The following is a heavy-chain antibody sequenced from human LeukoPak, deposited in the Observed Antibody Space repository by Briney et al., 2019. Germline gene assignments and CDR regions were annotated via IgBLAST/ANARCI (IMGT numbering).Heavy chain of an antibody. D-gene: IGHD3-22*01. CDR3: AIRSRYYYDSSGYLNDAFDI. V-gene: IGHV4-4*07. J-gene: IGHJ3*02. Sequence: SETLSLTCTASGGSISSYYWSWIRQPAGKGLEWIGRIYTSGSTNYNPSLKSRVTMSVDTSKNQFSLKLSSVTAADTAVYYCAIRSRYYYDSSGYLNDAFDIWGQGTMVTVSS. CDR1: GGSISSYY. CDR2: IYTSGST.